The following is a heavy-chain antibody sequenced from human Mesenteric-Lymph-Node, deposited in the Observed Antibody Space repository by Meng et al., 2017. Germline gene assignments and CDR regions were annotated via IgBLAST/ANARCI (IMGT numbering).Heavy chain of an antibody. Sequence: ESLKISCAASGFTFTTYGMNWLRQAPGKGLEWIGTIYHSGSTYYNPSLKSRVTISVDRSKNQFSLKLSSVTAADTAVYYCASFYDSSGTYWGQGTLVTVSS. D-gene: IGHD3-22*01. V-gene: IGHV4-38-2*01. CDR1: GFTFTTYG. CDR3: ASFYDSSGTY. J-gene: IGHJ4*02. CDR2: IYHSGST.